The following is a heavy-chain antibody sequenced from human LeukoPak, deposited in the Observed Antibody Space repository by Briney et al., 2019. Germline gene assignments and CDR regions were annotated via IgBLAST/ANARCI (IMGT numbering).Heavy chain of an antibody. CDR3: ARDPIGGY. Sequence: PGGSLRLSCAAPGFTFSSYWMSWVRQAPGKGLEWVANIKQDGSEKYYVDSVKGRFTISRDNAKNSLYLQMNSLRAEDTAVYYCARDPIGGYWGQGTLVTVSS. CDR1: GFTFSSYW. J-gene: IGHJ4*02. CDR2: IKQDGSEK. V-gene: IGHV3-7*01.